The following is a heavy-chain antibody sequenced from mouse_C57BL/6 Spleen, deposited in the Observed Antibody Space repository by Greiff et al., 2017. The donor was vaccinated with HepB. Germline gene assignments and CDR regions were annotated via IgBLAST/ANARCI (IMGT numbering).Heavy chain of an antibody. V-gene: IGHV1-15*01. Sequence: QVQLKESGAELVRPGASVTLSCKASGYTFTDYEMHWVKQTPVHGLEWIGAIDPETGGTAYNQKFKGKAILTSDKSSSTAYMELRSLTSEDSAVYYCTTNLDYWGQGTTLTVSS. CDR1: GYTFTDYE. D-gene: IGHD4-1*01. J-gene: IGHJ2*01. CDR2: IDPETGGT. CDR3: TTNLDY.